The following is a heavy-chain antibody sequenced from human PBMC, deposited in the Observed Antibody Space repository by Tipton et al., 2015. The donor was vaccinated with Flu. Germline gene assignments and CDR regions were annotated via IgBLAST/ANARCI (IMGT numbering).Heavy chain of an antibody. CDR1: GFTFSSYE. V-gene: IGHV3-48*03. Sequence: SLRLSCAASGFTFSSYEMNWVRQAPGKGLEWVSYISSSGSTKNYADSVKGRFTISRDNAKNSLYLQMNSLRAEDTAVYYCARSRGLVVVVAATQRGANWFDPWGQGTLVTVSS. CDR3: ARSRGLVVVVAATQRGANWFDP. CDR2: ISSSGSTK. D-gene: IGHD2-15*01. J-gene: IGHJ5*02.